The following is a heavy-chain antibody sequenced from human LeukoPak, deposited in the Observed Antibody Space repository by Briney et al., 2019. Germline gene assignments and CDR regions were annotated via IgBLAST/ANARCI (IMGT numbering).Heavy chain of an antibody. CDR2: IWSDATNE. D-gene: IGHD4-11*01. Sequence: GGSLTLSCVASRFTFSHFGMHWVRQARGKGREWVAVIWSDATNEYYADSVKGRFTISRDNSRNTVFLQMNNLRVEDTAVYFCAKDAQRGFDYSNSLESWGQGTLVTVSS. CDR1: RFTFSHFG. V-gene: IGHV3-33*06. CDR3: AKDAQRGFDYSNSLES. J-gene: IGHJ4*02.